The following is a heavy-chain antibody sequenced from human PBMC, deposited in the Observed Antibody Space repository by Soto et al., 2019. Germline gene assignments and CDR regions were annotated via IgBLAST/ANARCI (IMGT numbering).Heavy chain of an antibody. D-gene: IGHD3-22*01. CDR3: ASNEPMIVVVTDWYFDL. CDR2: IIPIFGTA. V-gene: IGHV1-69*12. Sequence: QVQLVQSGAEVKKPGSSVKVSCKASGGTFSSYAISWVRQAPGQGLEWMGGIIPIFGTANYAQKFQGRVTITADEATSTAYMELSSLRSEDMAVYYCASNEPMIVVVTDWYFDLWGRGTLVTVSS. J-gene: IGHJ2*01. CDR1: GGTFSSYA.